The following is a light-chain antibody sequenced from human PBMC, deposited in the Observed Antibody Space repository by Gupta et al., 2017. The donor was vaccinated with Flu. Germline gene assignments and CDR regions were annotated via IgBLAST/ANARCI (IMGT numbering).Light chain of an antibody. J-gene: IGLJ1*01. V-gene: IGLV1-44*01. CDR3: AAWDDSLNGDV. CDR1: NSNIGTND. Sequence: QSVLTQPPSASGTPGQRVTISCFGSNSNIGTNDVNWYQQLPGTAPKLLIYYNSLRPSGVPARFSGSKSGTSASLAISGLQSEDEADYYCAAWDDSLNGDVFGTGTKVTV. CDR2: YNS.